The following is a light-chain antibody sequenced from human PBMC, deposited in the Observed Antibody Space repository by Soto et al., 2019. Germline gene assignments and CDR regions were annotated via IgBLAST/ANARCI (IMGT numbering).Light chain of an antibody. CDR2: GAS. CDR1: QSVSNSY. Sequence: EIVLTQSPGTLSLSPGERATLSCRASQSVSNSYLAWYQQKPGQAPRLLIYGASSRATGIPDRFSGSGSGTDFALTISRLEPEDFATYYCQQSSSLPYTFGQGTKVEI. J-gene: IGKJ2*01. CDR3: QQSSSLPYT. V-gene: IGKV3-20*01.